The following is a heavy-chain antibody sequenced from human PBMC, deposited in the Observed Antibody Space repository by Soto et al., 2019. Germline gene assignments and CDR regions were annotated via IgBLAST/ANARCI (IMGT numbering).Heavy chain of an antibody. CDR1: GGSIGSSTDY. V-gene: IGHV4-39*01. CDR2: IYYSGNT. D-gene: IGHD1-26*01. J-gene: IGHJ1*01. CDR3: ARTVGVAGIAVSFQH. Sequence: QLQLHESGPVLVKPSETLSLTCTVSGGSIGSSTDYWGWIRQPPGKGLEWIGSIYYSGNTYYNPSLKSRVTISVDTCKNQFSLKMSSVPAADTAMYYCARTVGVAGIAVSFQHWGQGTLVSVSS.